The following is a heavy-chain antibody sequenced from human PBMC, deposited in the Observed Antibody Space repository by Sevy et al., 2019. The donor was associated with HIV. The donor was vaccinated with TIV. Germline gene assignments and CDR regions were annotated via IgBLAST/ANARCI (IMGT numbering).Heavy chain of an antibody. CDR1: GFTLDSYW. CDR2: VKQDGSVK. CDR3: VRAIAAHDSF. Sequence: GGSLRLSCVASGFTLDSYWMSWVRQTPGKGLEWVANVKQDGSVKYYVDSVKGRFTISRDNARNLVYLQMNSLRVDYTALYYCVRAIAAHDSFWGQGTLVTVSS. D-gene: IGHD6-13*01. V-gene: IGHV3-7*01. J-gene: IGHJ4*02.